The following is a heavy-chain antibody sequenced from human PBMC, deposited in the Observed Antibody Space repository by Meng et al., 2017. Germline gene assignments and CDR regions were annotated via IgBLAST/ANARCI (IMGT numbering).Heavy chain of an antibody. Sequence: QGPQVTSGAEVKKPGASVKVSCKASGYTFTSYAMNWVRQAPGQGVEWMGWINTNTGNPTYAQGFTGRFVFSLDTSVSTAYLQISSLKAEDTAVYYCATISPRDSSGLSFDYWGQGTLVTVSS. CDR2: INTNTGNP. CDR1: GYTFTSYA. J-gene: IGHJ4*02. V-gene: IGHV7-4-1*02. CDR3: ATISPRDSSGLSFDY. D-gene: IGHD3-22*01.